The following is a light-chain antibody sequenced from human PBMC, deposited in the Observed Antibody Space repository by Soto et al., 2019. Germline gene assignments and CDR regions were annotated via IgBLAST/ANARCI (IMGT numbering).Light chain of an antibody. Sequence: DIQLTQSPSSLSAFVGDRVTITCRASQSIDRYLSWYQQKPGQAPKLLISSASNLQTAVPARFSGSGSGTEFTLTISSLQPEDFATYYCQQSHSMPTFGQGTKVELK. J-gene: IGKJ1*01. CDR3: QQSHSMPT. CDR1: QSIDRY. V-gene: IGKV1-39*01. CDR2: SAS.